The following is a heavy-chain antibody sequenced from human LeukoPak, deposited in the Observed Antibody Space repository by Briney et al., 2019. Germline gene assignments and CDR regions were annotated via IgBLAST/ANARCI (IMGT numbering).Heavy chain of an antibody. J-gene: IGHJ4*02. CDR1: GFPFNVQT. V-gene: IGHV3-7*01. CDR2: MRQDGSEI. D-gene: IGHD1-26*01. CDR3: AKGGATRGRFEN. Sequence: GGSLRLSCAASGFPFNVQTMSWVRQAPGKGLDWVASMRQDGSEIYYVDSVKGRFTISRDNPKNSLYLQMNSLRAEDTAVYYCAKGGATRGRFENWGQGTLVTVSS.